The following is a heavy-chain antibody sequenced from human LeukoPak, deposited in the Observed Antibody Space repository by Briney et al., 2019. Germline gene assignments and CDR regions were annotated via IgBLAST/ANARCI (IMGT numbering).Heavy chain of an antibody. D-gene: IGHD6-13*01. J-gene: IGHJ4*02. CDR1: GGTFSSYA. CDR3: ARDGYSSSWLRHFDY. V-gene: IGHV1-69*13. CDR2: IIPIFGTA. Sequence: SVKVSCKASGGTFSSYAISWVRQAPGQGLEWMGGIIPIFGTANYAQKFQGRVTITADESTSTAYMELSSLRSEDTAVYYCARDGYSSSWLRHFDYWGQGTLVTVSS.